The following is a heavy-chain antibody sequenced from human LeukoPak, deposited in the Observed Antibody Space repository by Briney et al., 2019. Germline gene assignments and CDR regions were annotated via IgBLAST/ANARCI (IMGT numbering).Heavy chain of an antibody. CDR3: ARGRGYSYGYGRIDY. Sequence: SETLSLTCAAYGGSFSGYYWSWIRQPPGKGLEWIGEINHSGSTNYNPSLKSRVTISVDTSKNQFSLKLSSVTAADTAVYYCARGRGYSYGYGRIDYWGQGTLVTVSS. CDR2: INHSGST. J-gene: IGHJ4*02. V-gene: IGHV4-34*01. CDR1: GGSFSGYY. D-gene: IGHD5-18*01.